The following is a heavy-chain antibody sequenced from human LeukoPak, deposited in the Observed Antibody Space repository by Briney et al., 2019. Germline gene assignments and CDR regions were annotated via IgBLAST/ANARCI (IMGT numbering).Heavy chain of an antibody. CDR3: TTVTLRPVGL. V-gene: IGHV3-15*05. J-gene: IGHJ4*02. CDR2: IKSKTDGGTI. Sequence: KPGGSLRLSCAASGFSFTNAWMCGVRKAPGKGLEWVGRIKSKTDGGTIDYAAPVKGRFTISRDDSKNTLFLQMNSLKIEDTAVYYCTTVTLRPVGLWGQGTLVTVSS. CDR1: GFSFTNAW. D-gene: IGHD3-10*01.